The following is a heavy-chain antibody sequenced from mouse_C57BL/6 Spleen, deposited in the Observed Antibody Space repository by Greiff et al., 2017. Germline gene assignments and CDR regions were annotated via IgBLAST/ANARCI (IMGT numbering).Heavy chain of an antibody. V-gene: IGHV1-64*01. CDR1: GYTFTSYW. J-gene: IGHJ2*01. CDR3: ARGDYDYDEGY. Sequence: QIQLQQPGAELVKPGASVKLSCKASGYTFTSYWMHWVKQRPGQGLEWIGMIHPNSGSTNYNEKFKSKATLTVDKSSSTAYMQLSSLTSEDSAVYYCARGDYDYDEGYWGQGTTRTVSS. CDR2: IHPNSGST. D-gene: IGHD2-4*01.